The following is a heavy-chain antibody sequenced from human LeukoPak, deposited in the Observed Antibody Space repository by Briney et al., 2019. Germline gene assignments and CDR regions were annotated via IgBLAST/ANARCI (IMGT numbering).Heavy chain of an antibody. CDR2: INPNSGGT. CDR1: XYTXXXYY. J-gene: IGHJ3*02. CDR3: ARCSSTSCYTTNDAFDI. V-gene: IGHV1-2*02. Sequence: XKAXXYTXXXYYMHWVRQAPGQGLEWMGWINPNSGGTNYAQKFQGRVTMTRDTSISTAYMELSRLRSDDTAVYYCARCSSTSCYTTNDAFDIWGQGTMVTVSS. D-gene: IGHD2-2*02.